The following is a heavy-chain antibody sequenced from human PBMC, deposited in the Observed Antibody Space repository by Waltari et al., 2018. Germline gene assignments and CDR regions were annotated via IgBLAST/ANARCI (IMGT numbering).Heavy chain of an antibody. CDR1: GFTFSSYG. CDR2: ILYDGSNK. CDR3: AKDSLAGDNYFDY. D-gene: IGHD2-21*01. V-gene: IGHV3-33*06. J-gene: IGHJ4*02. Sequence: QVQLVGSGGGVVQPGRSLRLSCAASGFTFSSYGMHWVRRAPGKGLEWVAVILYDGSNKYYADSVKGRFTISRDNSKNTLYLQINSLRAEDTAVYYCAKDSLAGDNYFDYWGQGTLVTVSS.